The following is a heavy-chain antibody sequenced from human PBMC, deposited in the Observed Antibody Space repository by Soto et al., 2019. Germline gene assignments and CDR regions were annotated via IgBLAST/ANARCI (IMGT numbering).Heavy chain of an antibody. D-gene: IGHD6-13*01. Sequence: PGESLKISCKGSGYSFTSYWISWVRQMPGKGLEWMGRIDPSDSYTNYSPSFQGHVTISADKSISTAYLQWSSLKASDTAMYYCARGKSSSSDAFDIWGQGTMVTVSS. CDR3: ARGKSSSSDAFDI. J-gene: IGHJ3*02. CDR2: IDPSDSYT. CDR1: GYSFTSYW. V-gene: IGHV5-10-1*01.